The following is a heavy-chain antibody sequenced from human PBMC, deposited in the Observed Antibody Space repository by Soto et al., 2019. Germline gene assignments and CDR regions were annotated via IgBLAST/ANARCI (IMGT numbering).Heavy chain of an antibody. CDR1: GGSISSGGYY. Sequence: QVQLQESGPGLVKPSQTLSLTCTVSGGSISSGGYYWSWIRQHPGKGLEWIGYIYYSGSTYYNPSLQSRVTITVDTSKNQFSLKLSSVTAADTAVYYCARVGVMVRGVTNVDHWGQGPLVTVSS. J-gene: IGHJ5*02. V-gene: IGHV4-31*03. CDR2: IYYSGST. CDR3: ARVGVMVRGVTNVDH. D-gene: IGHD3-10*01.